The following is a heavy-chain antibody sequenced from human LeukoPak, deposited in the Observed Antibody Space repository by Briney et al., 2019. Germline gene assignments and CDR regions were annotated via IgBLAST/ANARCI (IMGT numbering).Heavy chain of an antibody. CDR2: ISRASESI. CDR3: ARGATDTTRWFDP. Sequence: PGGSLRLSCAASGFIFTDYYMTWIRQAPGKGPEWVSIISRASESIFYADSVKGRFTISRDNAKNSLYLQMNGLRAEDTAAYYCARGATDTTRWFDPWGQGTLVTVSS. CDR1: GFIFTDYY. J-gene: IGHJ5*02. D-gene: IGHD1-7*01. V-gene: IGHV3-69-1*01.